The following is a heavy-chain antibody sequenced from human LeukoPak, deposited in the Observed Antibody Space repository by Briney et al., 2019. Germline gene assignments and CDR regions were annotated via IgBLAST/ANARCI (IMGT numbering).Heavy chain of an antibody. CDR3: ARVSAVAVTAFDS. CDR1: GDSISDYS. D-gene: IGHD6-19*01. V-gene: IGHV4-4*07. CDR2: IYTSGST. Sequence: SETLPLTCTVSGDSISDYSWSWIRQPAGKGLEWIGRIYTSGSTNYNPSLKSRVTMSVDTSKNQFSLKLNSVTAADTAVYYCARVSAVAVTAFDSWGQGTLVAVSS. J-gene: IGHJ4*02.